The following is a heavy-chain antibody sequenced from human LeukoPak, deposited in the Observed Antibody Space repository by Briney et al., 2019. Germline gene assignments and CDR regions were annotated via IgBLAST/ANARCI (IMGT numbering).Heavy chain of an antibody. J-gene: IGHJ5*02. CDR1: GFTFSSYW. CDR2: IKQDGSEK. CDR3: ARVGGSYDWFDP. V-gene: IGHV3-7*01. D-gene: IGHD1-26*01. Sequence: GGSLRLSCAASGFTFSSYWMSWVRQAPGKGLEWVANIKQDGSEKYYVDSVKGRFTISRDNAKNSLNPQMNSLRAEDTAVYYCARVGGSYDWFDPWGQGTLVTVSS.